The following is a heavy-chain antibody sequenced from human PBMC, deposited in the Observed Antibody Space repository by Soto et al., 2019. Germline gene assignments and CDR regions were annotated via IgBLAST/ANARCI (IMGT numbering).Heavy chain of an antibody. Sequence: SGGSLRLSCAASGFTFTRYSMNWVRQAPGKGLEWVSYISSGGSTIYYADSVKGRFTISRDNAKNSLYLQMNSLRAEDTAVYFCARGPPYYYDSSGYYFGAFDIWGQGTMVTVSS. CDR1: GFTFTRYS. CDR2: ISSGGSTI. D-gene: IGHD3-22*01. J-gene: IGHJ3*02. CDR3: ARGPPYYYDSSGYYFGAFDI. V-gene: IGHV3-48*04.